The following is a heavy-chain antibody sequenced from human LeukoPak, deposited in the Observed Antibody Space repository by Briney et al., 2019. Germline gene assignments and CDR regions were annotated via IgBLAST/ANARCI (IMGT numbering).Heavy chain of an antibody. CDR3: ARDMSPGSPAFDI. D-gene: IGHD3-10*01. CDR1: GFSFSSDS. CDR2: ISSNSSYI. Sequence: PGRSLRLSCAASGFSFSSDSMNWVRQAPGKGLEWVSSISSNSSYIYYADSVKGRFTISRDNAKNSLYLQMNSLRAEDTAVYYCARDMSPGSPAFDIWGQGTMVTVSS. J-gene: IGHJ3*02. V-gene: IGHV3-21*01.